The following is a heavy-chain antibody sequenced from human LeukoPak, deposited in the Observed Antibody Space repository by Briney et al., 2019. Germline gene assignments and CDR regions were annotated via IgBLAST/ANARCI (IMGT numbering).Heavy chain of an antibody. V-gene: IGHV3-74*01. CDR2: MNSDGSRT. Sequence: GGSLRLSCAASGFTFSSYWMHWVRQAPGKGLVWVSGMNSDGSRTSYADSVKGRFTISRDNAKNTLYLQMNSLRAEDTAVYYCARFGPNDAFDIWGQGTMVTVSS. CDR1: GFTFSSYW. CDR3: ARFGPNDAFDI. D-gene: IGHD3-10*01. J-gene: IGHJ3*02.